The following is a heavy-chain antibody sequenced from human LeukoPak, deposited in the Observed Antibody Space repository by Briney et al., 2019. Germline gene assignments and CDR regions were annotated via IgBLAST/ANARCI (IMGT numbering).Heavy chain of an antibody. CDR3: AKDSGWYYFDY. V-gene: IGHV3-30*18. D-gene: IGHD6-19*01. J-gene: IGHJ4*02. Sequence: PGGSLRLSCAASGFTFSSYGMHWVRQAAGKGLEWVAVISYDGSNKYYADSVKGRFTISRDNSKNTLYLQMNSLRAEDTAVYYCAKDSGWYYFDYWGQGTLVTVSS. CDR2: ISYDGSNK. CDR1: GFTFSSYG.